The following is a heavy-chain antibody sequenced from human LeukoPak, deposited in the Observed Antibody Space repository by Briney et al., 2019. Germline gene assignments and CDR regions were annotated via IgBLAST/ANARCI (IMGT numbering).Heavy chain of an antibody. CDR3: ARDRGVGATVVYYFDY. D-gene: IGHD1-26*01. V-gene: IGHV1-69*04. CDR2: IIPILGIA. Sequence: ASVKVSCKASGGTFSSYTISWVRQAPGQGLEWMGRIIPILGIANYAQKFQGRVTITADKSTSTAYMELSSLRSEDTAVYYCARDRGVGATVVYYFDYWGQGTLVTVSS. CDR1: GGTFSSYT. J-gene: IGHJ4*02.